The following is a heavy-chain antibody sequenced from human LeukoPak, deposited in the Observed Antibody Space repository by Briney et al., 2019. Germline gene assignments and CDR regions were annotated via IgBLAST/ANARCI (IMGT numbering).Heavy chain of an antibody. CDR2: ISAYNGNT. CDR3: ARVSLYSWNDPYYYGMDV. Sequence: GASVKVSRKASGYTFTSYGISWVRQAPGQGLEWMGWISAYNGNTNYAQKLQGRVTMTTDTSTSTAYMELRSLGSDDTAVYYCARVSLYSWNDPYYYGMDVWGQGTTVTVSS. J-gene: IGHJ6*02. CDR1: GYTFTSYG. D-gene: IGHD1-1*01. V-gene: IGHV1-18*01.